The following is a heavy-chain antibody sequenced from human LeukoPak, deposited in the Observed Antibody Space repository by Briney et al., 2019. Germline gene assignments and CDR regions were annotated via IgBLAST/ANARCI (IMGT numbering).Heavy chain of an antibody. D-gene: IGHD5-12*01. V-gene: IGHV3-23*01. Sequence: GGSLRLSCAASGFTFSSYAMTWVRQAPGKGLEWVSAISGSGGSTYYADSVKGRFTISRDNSKNALYLQMNSLRAEDTAVYYCAKCIVATNYYYYYMDVWGKGTTVTVSS. J-gene: IGHJ6*03. CDR2: ISGSGGST. CDR3: AKCIVATNYYYYYMDV. CDR1: GFTFSSYA.